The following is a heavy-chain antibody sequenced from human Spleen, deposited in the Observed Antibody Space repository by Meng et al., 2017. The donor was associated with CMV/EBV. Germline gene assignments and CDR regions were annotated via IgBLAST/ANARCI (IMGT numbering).Heavy chain of an antibody. Sequence: GESLKISCAASGFTFSSYAMHWVRQAPGKGLEWVAVISYDGSNKYYADSVKGRFTISRDNARNTVYLQMNSLTAEDTAVYYCATELAAGYWGQGALVTVSS. J-gene: IGHJ4*02. V-gene: IGHV3-30*04. CDR1: GFTFSSYA. CDR2: ISYDGSNK. CDR3: ATELAAGY. D-gene: IGHD6-13*01.